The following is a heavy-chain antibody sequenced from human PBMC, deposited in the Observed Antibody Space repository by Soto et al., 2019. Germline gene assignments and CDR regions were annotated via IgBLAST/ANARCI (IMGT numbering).Heavy chain of an antibody. V-gene: IGHV1-69*01. CDR1: GGPFISYA. Sequence: VKVSSATSGGPFISYAIIWVRRAPGQGLEWMGGIIPIFGTANYAQKFQGRVTITADESTSTAYMELSSLRSEDTAVYYCARGNHPPAYYDRSGYPLSLFDYWGQGTLVTVSS. CDR3: ARGNHPPAYYDRSGYPLSLFDY. CDR2: IIPIFGTA. D-gene: IGHD3-22*01. J-gene: IGHJ4*02.